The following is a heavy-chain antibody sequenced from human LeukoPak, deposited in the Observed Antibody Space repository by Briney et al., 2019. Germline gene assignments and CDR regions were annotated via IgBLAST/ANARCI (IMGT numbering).Heavy chain of an antibody. V-gene: IGHV3-33*06. Sequence: GRSLRLPCAASGFTLSSYGMHWVRQAPGKGLEWGAVIWYDGSNKYYADSVKGRLTISRDNSKHTLYLQMNSLRAEDTAVYYCAKSNCGGDCFDYWGQGTLVTVSS. CDR2: IWYDGSNK. J-gene: IGHJ4*02. D-gene: IGHD2-21*01. CDR3: AKSNCGGDCFDY. CDR1: GFTLSSYG.